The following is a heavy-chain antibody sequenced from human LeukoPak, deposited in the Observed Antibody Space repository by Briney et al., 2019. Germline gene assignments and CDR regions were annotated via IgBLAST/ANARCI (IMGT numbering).Heavy chain of an antibody. J-gene: IGHJ3*02. V-gene: IGHV3-30*03. Sequence: GGSLRLSCAASGFTFSSYGMHWVRQAPGKGLEWVAVISYDGSNKYYADSVKGRFTISRDNSKNTLYLQMNSLRAEDTALYHCARDKQLGRTFDIWGQGTMVTVSS. CDR2: ISYDGSNK. CDR1: GFTFSSYG. CDR3: ARDKQLGRTFDI. D-gene: IGHD6-6*01.